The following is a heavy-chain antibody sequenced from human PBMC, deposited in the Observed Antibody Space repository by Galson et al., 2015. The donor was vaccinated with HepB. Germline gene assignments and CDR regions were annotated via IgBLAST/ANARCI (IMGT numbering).Heavy chain of an antibody. CDR2: IWYDGVNK. Sequence: SLRLSCAASGFTFSSHGMHWVRQAPGKGLEWVALIWYDGVNKYYADSVKGRFTISRDNSKNTLYLQMNSLRAEDTAVYYCAKYYYDSSGYPLFDYWGQGSLVTVSS. V-gene: IGHV3-33*06. CDR3: AKYYYDSSGYPLFDY. J-gene: IGHJ4*02. CDR1: GFTFSSHG. D-gene: IGHD3-22*01.